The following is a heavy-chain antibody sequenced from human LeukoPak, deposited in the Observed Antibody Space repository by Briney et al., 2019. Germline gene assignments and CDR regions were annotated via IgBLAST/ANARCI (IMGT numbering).Heavy chain of an antibody. CDR3: ARVGYCSSTSCAGPDY. CDR2: IYYSGST. V-gene: IGHV4-59*01. Sequence: SETLSLTYTVSGGSISSYYWSWIRQPPGKGLEWIGYIYYSGSTNYNPSLKSRVTISVDTSKNQFSLKLSSVTAADTAVYYCARVGYCSSTSCAGPDYWGQGTLVTVSS. D-gene: IGHD2-2*01. CDR1: GGSISSYY. J-gene: IGHJ4*02.